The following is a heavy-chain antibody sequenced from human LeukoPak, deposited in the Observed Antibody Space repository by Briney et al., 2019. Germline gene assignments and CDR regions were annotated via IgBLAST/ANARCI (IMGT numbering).Heavy chain of an antibody. D-gene: IGHD6-19*01. Sequence: GASVKVSCKASGYTFTGYYMHWVRQAPGQGLEWMGWINPNSGGTNYAQKFQGRVTMTRDTSISTAYMELSRLRSDDTAVYYCARDRSIAVADFDYWGQGTLVTVSS. CDR3: ARDRSIAVADFDY. CDR1: GYTFTGYY. V-gene: IGHV1-2*02. CDR2: INPNSGGT. J-gene: IGHJ4*02.